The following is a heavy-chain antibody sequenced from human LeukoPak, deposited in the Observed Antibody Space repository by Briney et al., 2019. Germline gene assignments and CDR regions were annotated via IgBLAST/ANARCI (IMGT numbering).Heavy chain of an antibody. CDR1: GDTFTGYY. CDR2: INTNSGGT. CDR3: ARETTTVTTYIDY. Sequence: ASVKVSCKASGDTFTGYYMHWVRHAPGQGLEWIGRINTNSGGTNYAQKFQGRVTMTRDTSISTAYMELSRLRSDDTAVYYCARETTTVTTYIDYWGQGTLVTVSS. V-gene: IGHV1-2*02. J-gene: IGHJ4*02. D-gene: IGHD4-17*01.